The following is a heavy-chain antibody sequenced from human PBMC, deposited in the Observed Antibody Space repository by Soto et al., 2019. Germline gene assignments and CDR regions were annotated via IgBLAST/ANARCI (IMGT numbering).Heavy chain of an antibody. CDR1: GGTFSSYA. CDR3: ARDQRYFDWLSTLGHKHGMDV. J-gene: IGHJ6*02. V-gene: IGHV1-69*13. Sequence: ASVKVSCKASGGTFSSYAISWVRQAPGQGLEWMGGIIPIFGTANYAQKFQGRVTITADESTSTAYMELSSLRSEDTAVYYCARDQRYFDWLSTLGHKHGMDVWGQGTTVTVSS. CDR2: IIPIFGTA. D-gene: IGHD3-9*01.